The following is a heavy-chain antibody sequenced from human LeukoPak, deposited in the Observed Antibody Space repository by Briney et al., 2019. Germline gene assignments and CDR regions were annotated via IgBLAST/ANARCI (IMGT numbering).Heavy chain of an antibody. CDR1: GGSISSRTYY. J-gene: IGHJ4*02. CDR2: IYYTGST. V-gene: IGHV4-39*02. CDR3: ARDGPFGESDY. D-gene: IGHD3-10*01. Sequence: SETLSLTCTVSGGSISSRTYYWGWIRQPPGKGLEWIGSIYYTGSTYYNPSLKSRVTISVDTSKNQFSLTLSSVTAADTAVYYCARDGPFGESDYWGQGALVTVSS.